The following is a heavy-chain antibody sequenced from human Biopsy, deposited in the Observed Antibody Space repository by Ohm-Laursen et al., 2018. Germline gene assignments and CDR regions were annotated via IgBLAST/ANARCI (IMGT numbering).Heavy chain of an antibody. CDR2: INSVGTI. Sequence: SLRLSCAASGFIFSDYYMSWIRQAPGKGLEWVSNINSVGTIYYADSVRVPFTISRDNAKNSLYLQMNSLRVEDTAVYYCARSVGIMAAPIDYWGQGTLVTVSS. J-gene: IGHJ4*02. CDR1: GFIFSDYY. D-gene: IGHD3-16*01. CDR3: ARSVGIMAAPIDY. V-gene: IGHV3-11*01.